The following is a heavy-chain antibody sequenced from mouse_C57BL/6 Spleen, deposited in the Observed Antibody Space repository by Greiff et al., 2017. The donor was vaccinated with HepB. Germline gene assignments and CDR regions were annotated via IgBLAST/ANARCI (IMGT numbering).Heavy chain of an antibody. CDR3: AREGYGNYRGLFDY. CDR2: INPNYGTT. V-gene: IGHV1-39*01. Sequence: EVQLQESGPELVKPGASVKISCKASGYSFTDYNMNWVKQSNGKSLEWIGVINPNYGTTSYNQKFKGKATLTVDQSSSTAYMQLNSLTSEDSAVYYCAREGYGNYRGLFDYWGQGTTLTVSS. D-gene: IGHD2-1*01. J-gene: IGHJ2*01. CDR1: GYSFTDYN.